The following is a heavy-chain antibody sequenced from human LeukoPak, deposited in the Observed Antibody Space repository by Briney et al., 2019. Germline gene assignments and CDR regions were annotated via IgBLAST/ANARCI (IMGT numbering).Heavy chain of an antibody. D-gene: IGHD3-16*01. CDR1: GFTVSIYA. CDR3: AKDRPPYGPVDY. V-gene: IGHV3-23*01. J-gene: IGHJ4*02. Sequence: GGSLSLSYAASGFTVSIYAMSCVRLPPGKGLGWLSAISGSGGSTYYGDSVKGRFTISRDNSKNTLYLQMNRLRAEDTAVYYCAKDRPPYGPVDYWGQGTLVTVSS. CDR2: ISGSGGST.